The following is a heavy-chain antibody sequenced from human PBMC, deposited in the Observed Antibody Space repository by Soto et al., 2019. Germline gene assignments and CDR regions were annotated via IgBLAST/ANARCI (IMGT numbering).Heavy chain of an antibody. CDR2: SYYSGST. J-gene: IGHJ6*03. V-gene: IGHV4-59*08. CDR1: GGSFSSYY. Sequence: QVQLQESGPGLVRPSETLSLTCTVSGGSFSSYYWTWIRQSPGKGLAWIGYSYYSGSTDYNPSLRGRLAISLDTSKNQFSLRLNSMTAEDTAVYYCAGRDCSGTNCYYLDYYYMDVWGKGTTVTVSS. CDR3: AGRDCSGTNCYYLDYYYMDV. D-gene: IGHD2-2*01.